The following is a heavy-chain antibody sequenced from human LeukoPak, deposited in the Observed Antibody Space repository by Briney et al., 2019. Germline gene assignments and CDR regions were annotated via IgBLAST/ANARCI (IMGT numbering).Heavy chain of an antibody. V-gene: IGHV4-59*01. CDR3: ARDRGDGYNYWDY. CDR1: GGSISTYY. Sequence: SETLSLTCTVSGGSISTYYWSWIRQPPGKGLEWIGYIYYSGSTKYNPSLKRRVTISVDTSRNQVSLKLRSVTAADTAVYYCARDRGDGYNYWDYWGQGTLVTVSS. CDR2: IYYSGST. D-gene: IGHD5-24*01. J-gene: IGHJ4*02.